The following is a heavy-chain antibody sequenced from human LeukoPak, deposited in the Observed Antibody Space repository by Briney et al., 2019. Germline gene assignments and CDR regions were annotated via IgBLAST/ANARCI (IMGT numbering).Heavy chain of an antibody. J-gene: IGHJ5*02. V-gene: IGHV4-34*01. CDR1: VGSFSGYY. CDR3: ARGRWGYCSGGSCYPMPWFDP. Sequence: SETLSLTCAVYVGSFSGYYWSWFRQPPGKGLEWIGEINHSRSTNYNPSLKSRVTISVDTSKNQFSLKLSSVTAADTAVYYCARGRWGYCSGGSCYPMPWFDPWGQGTLVTVSS. CDR2: INHSRST. D-gene: IGHD2-15*01.